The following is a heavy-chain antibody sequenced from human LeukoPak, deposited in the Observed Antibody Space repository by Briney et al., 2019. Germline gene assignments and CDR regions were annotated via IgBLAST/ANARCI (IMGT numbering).Heavy chain of an antibody. CDR1: GGTFSSYA. J-gene: IGHJ5*02. Sequence: GTSVKVSCKASGGTFSSYAISWVRQAPGQGLEWMGRIIPILGIANYAQKFQGRVTITADKSTSTAYMELSSLRSEDTAVYYCARDRTTVTTFLVFAMRNWFDPWGQGTLVTVSS. V-gene: IGHV1-69*04. CDR2: IIPILGIA. D-gene: IGHD4-11*01. CDR3: ARDRTTVTTFLVFAMRNWFDP.